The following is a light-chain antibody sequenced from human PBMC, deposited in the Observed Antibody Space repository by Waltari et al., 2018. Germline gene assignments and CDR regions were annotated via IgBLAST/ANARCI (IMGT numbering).Light chain of an antibody. Sequence: CRASPSLSGASAWYQQKPCQAHKLLIYDASSTATGIQDRFSDSVSGTDFSLTITRLEPEDFAVYYCQHYVSLPVTFGQGTKVEIK. J-gene: IGKJ1*01. V-gene: IGKV3-20*01. CDR3: QHYVSLPVT. CDR2: DAS. CDR1: PSLSGA.